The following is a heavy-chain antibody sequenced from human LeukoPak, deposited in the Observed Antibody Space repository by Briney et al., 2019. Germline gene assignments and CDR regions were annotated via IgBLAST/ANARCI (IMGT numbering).Heavy chain of an antibody. CDR2: IVPTGGRA. CDR3: ARSHEKYETLTAYPVGMDV. Sequence: ASVKVSCKASGYIFINNYMHWVRQAPGQGLEWMGIIVPTGGRATYAEKFQGRLTMTRDMSTSTVFRELGGLRSEDTAVYYCARSHEKYETLTAYPVGMDVWGKGTTVTVSS. CDR1: GYIFINNY. D-gene: IGHD3-9*01. V-gene: IGHV1-46*01. J-gene: IGHJ6*04.